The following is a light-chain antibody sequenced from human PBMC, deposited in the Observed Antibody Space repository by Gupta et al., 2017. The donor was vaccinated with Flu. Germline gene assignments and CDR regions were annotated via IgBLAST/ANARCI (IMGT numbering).Light chain of an antibody. V-gene: IGKV3-20*01. CDR1: QSISSSY. CDR2: TTS. J-gene: IGKJ5*01. Sequence: GTLSVSPGEGVTLSCRASQSISSSYIAWYQQKHGQAPSLLIYTTSSRAAGIPDRFSGSGSGTDFTLTIRSLEPEDFAVYYCQQYGSAPITFGQGTRLEIK. CDR3: QQYGSAPIT.